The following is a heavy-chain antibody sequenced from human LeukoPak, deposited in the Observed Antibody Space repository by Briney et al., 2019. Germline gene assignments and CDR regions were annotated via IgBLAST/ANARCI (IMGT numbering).Heavy chain of an antibody. D-gene: IGHD3-9*01. CDR3: ARGFDGVAGWFDP. J-gene: IGHJ5*02. Sequence: SETLSLTCAVYGGSFSGYYWSWIRQPPGKGLEWIGYISYRGSTKYNPSLKSRVTISVDTSKNQFSLKLSSVIAADTAVYYCARGFDGVAGWFDPWGQGTLVIVSS. CDR2: ISYRGST. V-gene: IGHV4-59*01. CDR1: GGSFSGYY.